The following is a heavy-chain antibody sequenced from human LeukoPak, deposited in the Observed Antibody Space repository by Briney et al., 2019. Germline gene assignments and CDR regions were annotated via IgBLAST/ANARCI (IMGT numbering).Heavy chain of an antibody. D-gene: IGHD6-19*01. CDR1: GYTFTSYG. J-gene: IGHJ3*02. CDR3: ARVLSGWLVQESGAFDI. CDR2: ISAYNSNT. Sequence: ASVKVSCKASGYTFTSYGINWVRQAPGQGLEWMGWISAYNSNTHYAQKLQGRVTVTTDTSTSTAYMEVRSLRSDDTAVYYCARVLSGWLVQESGAFDIWGQGTMVTVSS. V-gene: IGHV1-18*01.